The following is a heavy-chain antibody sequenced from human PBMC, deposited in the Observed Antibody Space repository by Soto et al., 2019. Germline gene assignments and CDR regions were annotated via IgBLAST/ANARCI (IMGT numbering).Heavy chain of an antibody. Sequence: LRLSCAASGFTFSDYYMSWIRQAPGKGLEWVSYISSSSSYTNYADSVKGRFTISRDNAKNSLYLQMNSLRAEDTAVYYCARESLYYDFWSGSYDAFDIWGQGTMVT. CDR3: ARESLYYDFWSGSYDAFDI. CDR1: GFTFSDYY. V-gene: IGHV3-11*06. J-gene: IGHJ3*02. CDR2: ISSSSSYT. D-gene: IGHD3-3*01.